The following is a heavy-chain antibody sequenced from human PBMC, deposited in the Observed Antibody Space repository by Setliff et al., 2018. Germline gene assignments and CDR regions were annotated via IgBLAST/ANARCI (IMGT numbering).Heavy chain of an antibody. J-gene: IGHJ3*02. V-gene: IGHV1-46*01. D-gene: IGHD3-22*01. CDR3: ARDVFPYHYEGAFDI. CDR1: GYTFTGYY. CDR2: INPSSGRT. Sequence: GASVKVSCKASGYTFTGYYMHWVRQAPGLGLEWMGTINPSSGRTSYAQKFQGRVTMTRDTSTSTVYMDMSSLRSEDTAVYYCARDVFPYHYEGAFDIWGQGTMVTVSS.